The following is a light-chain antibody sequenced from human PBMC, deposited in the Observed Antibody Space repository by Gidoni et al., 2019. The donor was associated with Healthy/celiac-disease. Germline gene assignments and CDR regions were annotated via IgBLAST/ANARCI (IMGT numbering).Light chain of an antibody. V-gene: IGKV3-20*01. CDR3: QQYGSSPPWT. CDR1: QSVSSSD. CDR2: GAS. J-gene: IGKJ1*01. Sequence: EIVLTQTPGTMSLSPGERATLSCRASQSVSSSDLAWYQQKPGQAPRLLIYGASSRAIGIPDMFSCSGSGPDFTLTISRLEPEDFAVYYCQQYGSSPPWTFXHXTKVEIK.